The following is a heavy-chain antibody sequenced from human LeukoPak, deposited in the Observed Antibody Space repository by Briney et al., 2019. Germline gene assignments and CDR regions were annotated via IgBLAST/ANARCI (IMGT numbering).Heavy chain of an antibody. J-gene: IGHJ5*02. CDR2: IWYDGSKQ. CDR1: GFTFSSYG. D-gene: IGHD6-19*01. CDR3: ARLIGWPRFDP. Sequence: GRSLRLSCAASGFTFSSYGMHWVRQAPGKGLEWVALIWYDGSKQYYADSVKGRFTISRDNSKNTLHLQMNSLRAEDTAVFYCARLIGWPRFDPWGQGALVTVSS. V-gene: IGHV3-33*01.